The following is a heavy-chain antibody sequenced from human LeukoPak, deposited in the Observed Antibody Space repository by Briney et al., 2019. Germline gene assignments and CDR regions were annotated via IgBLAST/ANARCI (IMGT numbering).Heavy chain of an antibody. J-gene: IGHJ6*02. D-gene: IGHD2-21*02. Sequence: SETLSLTCTVSGGSVSSGSYYWSWIRQPPGKGLEWIGYIYYSGSTNYNPSLKSRVTISVDTSKNQFSLKLSSVTAADTAVYYCARGPYCGGDCYYYNYYYYGMDVWGQGTTVTVSS. CDR1: GGSVSSGSYY. CDR3: ARGPYCGGDCYYYNYYYYGMDV. V-gene: IGHV4-61*01. CDR2: IYYSGST.